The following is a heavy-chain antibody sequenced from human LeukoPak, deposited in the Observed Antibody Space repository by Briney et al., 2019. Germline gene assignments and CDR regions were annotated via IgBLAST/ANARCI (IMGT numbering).Heavy chain of an antibody. CDR1: GYSISSGYY. D-gene: IGHD3-10*01. J-gene: IGHJ4*02. Sequence: SETLSLTCAVSGYSISSGYYWGWIRQPPGKGLEWIGSIYHSESTYYNPSLKSRVTISVDTSKNQFSLKLSSVTAADTAVYYCHGLSMVRGVIQDYWGQGTLVTVSS. CDR3: HGLSMVRGVIQDY. CDR2: IYHSEST. V-gene: IGHV4-38-2*01.